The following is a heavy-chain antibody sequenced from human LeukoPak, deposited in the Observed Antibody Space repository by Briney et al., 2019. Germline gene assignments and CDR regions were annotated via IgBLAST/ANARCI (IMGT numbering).Heavy chain of an antibody. D-gene: IGHD5-18*01. V-gene: IGHV3-74*01. CDR3: ANLYSYAAFDI. J-gene: IGHJ3*02. Sequence: GGSLRLSCAASGFTFSSYSMNWVRQAPGKGLVWVSRINSDGSSTSYADSAKGRFTISRDNAKNTLYLQMNSLRAEDTAVYYCANLYSYAAFDIWGQGTMVTVSS. CDR1: GFTFSSYS. CDR2: INSDGSST.